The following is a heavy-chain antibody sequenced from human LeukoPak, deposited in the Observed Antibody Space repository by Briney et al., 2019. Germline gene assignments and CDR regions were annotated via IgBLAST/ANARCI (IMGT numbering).Heavy chain of an antibody. Sequence: GGSLRLSCAASGFTFSSYAMHWVRQAPGKGLEWVAVISYDGSNKYYADSVKGRFTISRDNSKNTLYLQMNSLRAEDTAVYYCARSFWQQLGYDFDYWGQGTLVTVSS. J-gene: IGHJ4*02. CDR2: ISYDGSNK. V-gene: IGHV3-30-3*01. D-gene: IGHD6-13*01. CDR3: ARSFWQQLGYDFDY. CDR1: GFTFSSYA.